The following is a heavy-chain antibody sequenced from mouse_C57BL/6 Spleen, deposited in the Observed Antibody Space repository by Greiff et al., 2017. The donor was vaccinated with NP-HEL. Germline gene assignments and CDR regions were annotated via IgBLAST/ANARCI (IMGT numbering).Heavy chain of an antibody. Sequence: DVMLVESGEGLVKPGGSLKLSCAASGFTFSSYAMSWVRQTPEKRLEWVAYISSGGDYIYYADTVKGRFTISRDNARNTLYLQMSSLKSEDTAMYYCTRGGWEDAMDDWGQRAAATAAS. CDR3: TRGGWEDAMDD. D-gene: IGHD2-3*01. CDR1: GFTFSSYA. CDR2: ISSGGDYI. J-gene: IGHJ4*01. V-gene: IGHV5-9-1*02.